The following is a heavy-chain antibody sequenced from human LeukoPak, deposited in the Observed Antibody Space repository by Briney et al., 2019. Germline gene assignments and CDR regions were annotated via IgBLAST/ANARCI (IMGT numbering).Heavy chain of an antibody. CDR2: VYYSGGT. V-gene: IGHV4-38-2*02. Sequence: PSETLSLTCTVSGYSISSGYFWGWIRQPPGKGLEWIGSVYYSGGTYNPSLKSRLTISVDTSKNQFSLNLSSVTAADTAVYYCAREASPARNYYGTGPWGQGTLVTVSS. CDR1: GYSISSGYF. J-gene: IGHJ5*02. D-gene: IGHD3-10*01. CDR3: AREASPARNYYGTGP.